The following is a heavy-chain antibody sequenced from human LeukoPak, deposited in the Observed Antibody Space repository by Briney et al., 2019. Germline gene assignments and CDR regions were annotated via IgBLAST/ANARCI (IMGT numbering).Heavy chain of an antibody. J-gene: IGHJ3*02. D-gene: IGHD1/OR15-1a*01. Sequence: GGSLRLSCAAPGFTFSSYGMSWVRQAPGKGLEWVSAISGSGGSTYYADSVKGRFTISRDNSKNTLYLQMNSLRAEDTAVYYCAKGNTNPDAFDIWGQGTMVTVSS. V-gene: IGHV3-23*01. CDR2: ISGSGGST. CDR1: GFTFSSYG. CDR3: AKGNTNPDAFDI.